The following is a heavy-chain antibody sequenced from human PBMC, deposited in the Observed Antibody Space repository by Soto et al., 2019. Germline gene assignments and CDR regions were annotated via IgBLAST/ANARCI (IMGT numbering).Heavy chain of an antibody. Sequence: SETLSLTCTVSGGSISSYYWSWIRQPPGKGLEWIGYIYYSGSTNYNPSLKSRVTISVDTSKNQFSLKLSSVTAADTAVYYCARTGYSSGWYFDYWGQGNLVTVSS. CDR1: GGSISSYY. D-gene: IGHD6-19*01. CDR2: IYYSGST. CDR3: ARTGYSSGWYFDY. J-gene: IGHJ4*02. V-gene: IGHV4-59*01.